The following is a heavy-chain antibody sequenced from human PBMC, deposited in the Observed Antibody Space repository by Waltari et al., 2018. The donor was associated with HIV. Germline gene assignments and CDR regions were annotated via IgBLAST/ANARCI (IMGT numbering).Heavy chain of an antibody. CDR2: IHDSGSA. V-gene: IGHV4-59*01. D-gene: IGHD6-19*01. J-gene: IGHJ6*02. CDR1: GASISSYF. CDR3: ANSALLYEYRSGPLMGAYGLDV. Sequence: VKPSETLSLTCSVSGASISSYFWNWIRQPPGKGLEWKGYIHDSGSANYNPSLKSRVTISVDTSKNQVSLKVSSVTAADTAVYYCANSALLYEYRSGPLMGAYGLDVWGQGTTVIVSS.